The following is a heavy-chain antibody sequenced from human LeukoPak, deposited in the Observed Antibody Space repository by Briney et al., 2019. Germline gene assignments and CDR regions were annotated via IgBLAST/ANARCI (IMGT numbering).Heavy chain of an antibody. CDR2: INHSGST. V-gene: IGHV4-34*01. Sequence: PSETLSLTCAVYGGSFSGYYWSWIRQPPGKGLEWIGEINHSGSTNYNPSHKSRVTISVDTSKNQFSLKLSSVTAADTAVYYCARGLHKGFDPWGQGTLVTVSS. CDR3: ARGLHKGFDP. J-gene: IGHJ5*02. CDR1: GGSFSGYY.